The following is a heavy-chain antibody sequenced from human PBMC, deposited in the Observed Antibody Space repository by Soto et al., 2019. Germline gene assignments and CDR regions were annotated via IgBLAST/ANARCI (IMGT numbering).Heavy chain of an antibody. V-gene: IGHV1-18*01. CDR1: GYTFTSYG. Sequence: QVQLVQSGAEVKKPAASVKVSCKASGYTFTSYGISWVRQAPGQGLERLGWISADNGNTNYAQKPQGRVTMTTDTSTSTAYRGLRRLRSADTAVYYCARDKLEGATTDDAFDILGQRTIVTGSS. J-gene: IGHJ3*02. D-gene: IGHD1-26*01. CDR3: ARDKLEGATTDDAFDI. CDR2: ISADNGNT.